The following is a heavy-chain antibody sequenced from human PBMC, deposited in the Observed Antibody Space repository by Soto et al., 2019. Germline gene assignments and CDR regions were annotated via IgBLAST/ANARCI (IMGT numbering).Heavy chain of an antibody. J-gene: IGHJ4*02. CDR1: GGSISSGGYY. Sequence: SETLSLTCTVSGGSISSGGYYWSWIRQHPGKGLEWIGYIYYSGSTYYNPSLKSRVTISVDTSKNQFSLKLSSVTAADTAVYYCATQVPNSSSWTIDYWGQGTRVTVSA. D-gene: IGHD6-13*01. CDR2: IYYSGST. CDR3: ATQVPNSSSWTIDY. V-gene: IGHV4-31*03.